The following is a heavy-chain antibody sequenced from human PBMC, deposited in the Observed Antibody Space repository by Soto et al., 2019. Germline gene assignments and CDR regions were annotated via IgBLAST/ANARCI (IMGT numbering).Heavy chain of an antibody. CDR2: IYWDDDQ. V-gene: IGHV2-5*02. D-gene: IGHD4-17*01. J-gene: IGHJ4*02. CDR3: AHRTGYGALFDY. CDR1: GFSLNTNGVS. Sequence: QITLKESGPTLVKPTQTLTLTCTFSGFSLNTNGVSVGWVRQPPGRALEWLALIYWDDDQHYSPSLKSRLTIXKXXSKNQLVRTMTNIDPVDTATYYCAHRTGYGALFDYWGQGTLVTVSS.